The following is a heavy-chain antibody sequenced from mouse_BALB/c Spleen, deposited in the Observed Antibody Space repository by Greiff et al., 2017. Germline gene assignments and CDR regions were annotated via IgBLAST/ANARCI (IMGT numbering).Heavy chain of an antibody. CDR2: IWGDGST. CDR1: GFSLTGYG. CDR3: ARDSPLYYGSSWFAY. D-gene: IGHD1-1*01. V-gene: IGHV2-6-7*01. Sequence: QVQLKESGPSLVAPSQSLSITCTVSGFSLTGYGVNWVRQPPGKGLEWLGMIWGDGSTDYNSALKSRLSISKDNSKSQVFLKMNSLQTDDTARYYCARDSPLYYGSSWFAYWGQGTLVTVSA. J-gene: IGHJ3*01.